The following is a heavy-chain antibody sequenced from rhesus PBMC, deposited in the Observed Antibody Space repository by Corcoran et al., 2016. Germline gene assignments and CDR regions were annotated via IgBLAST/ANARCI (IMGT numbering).Heavy chain of an antibody. J-gene: IGHJ4*01. CDR3: AKTGSGYSGSWNLFDY. CDR2: FYGSGSST. V-gene: IGHV4-169*01. CDR1: GGSISSSY. Sequence: QLQLQESGPGLVKPSETLSVTCAVSGGSISSSYWSWIRQAPGKGLEWIGFFYGSGSSTNYNPSLKSRVTQSVDTSKNQLSLKLSAVTTADTAVYYCAKTGSGYSGSWNLFDYWGQGVLVTVSS. D-gene: IGHD6-25*01.